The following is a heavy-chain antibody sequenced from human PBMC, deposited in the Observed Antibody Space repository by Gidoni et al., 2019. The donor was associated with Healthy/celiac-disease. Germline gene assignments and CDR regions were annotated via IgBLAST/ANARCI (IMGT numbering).Heavy chain of an antibody. V-gene: IGHV3-64*01. CDR1: GFTFSSYA. J-gene: IGHJ4*02. D-gene: IGHD4-17*01. CDR3: ARDSIENDYGDYGFDY. Sequence: EVQLVESGGGLVQPGGSLRLSCAASGFTFSSYAMYWVRQAPGKGLEYVSAISSNGGSTYYANSVKGRFTISRDNSKNTLYLQMGSLRAEDMAVYYCARDSIENDYGDYGFDYWGQGTLVTVSS. CDR2: ISSNGGST.